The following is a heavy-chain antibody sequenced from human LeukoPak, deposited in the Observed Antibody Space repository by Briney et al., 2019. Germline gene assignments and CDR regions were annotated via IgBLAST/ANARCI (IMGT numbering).Heavy chain of an antibody. CDR2: LNQYGNDK. D-gene: IGHD3/OR15-3a*01. CDR3: SRDLGTGRPHDL. V-gene: IGHV3-7*01. CDR1: GFSFSSYW. Sequence: GGSLRLSCAASGFSFSSYWMTWVRQAPGKGLEWVANLNQYGNDKYYADSVRGRFTISRDNARDSLYLQMNSLRAEASALYFCSRDLGTGRPHDLWGQGTLVTVSS. J-gene: IGHJ1*01.